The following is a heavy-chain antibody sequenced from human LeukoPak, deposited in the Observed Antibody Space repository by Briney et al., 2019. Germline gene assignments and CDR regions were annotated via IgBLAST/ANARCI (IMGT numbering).Heavy chain of an antibody. V-gene: IGHV1-2*06. J-gene: IGHJ4*02. D-gene: IGHD1-26*01. CDR3: ARGEVGATAHFDY. CDR1: GYTFTGYY. Sequence: ASVKASCKASGYTFTGYYMHWVRQAPGQGLEWMGRINPNSGGTNSAQKFYGRVTMTRDTSISTAYMELSRLTSDDTAVYYCARGEVGATAHFDYWGQGTLVTVSS. CDR2: INPNSGGT.